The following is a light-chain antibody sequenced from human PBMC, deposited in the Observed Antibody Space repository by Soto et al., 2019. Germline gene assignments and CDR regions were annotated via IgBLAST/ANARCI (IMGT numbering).Light chain of an antibody. J-gene: IGKJ4*01. V-gene: IGKV3-20*01. CDR3: QHYKA. Sequence: EIVLTQSPGTLSLSPGERATLSCRASQSVSDSFIAWYQQRHGQAPRLLIYGASQRATGIPDRFRGSGYGTHFSLTINRLEHEDFAVYYWQHYKAFGGGTKVDIK. CDR2: GAS. CDR1: QSVSDSF.